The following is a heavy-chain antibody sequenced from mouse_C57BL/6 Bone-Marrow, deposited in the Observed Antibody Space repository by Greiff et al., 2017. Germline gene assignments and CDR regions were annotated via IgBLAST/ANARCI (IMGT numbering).Heavy chain of an antibody. CDR1: GFNIKDDY. D-gene: IGHD2-3*01. CDR2: IDPEIGDT. CDR3: ASFDGNYFDF. Sequence: EVQRVESGAELVRPGASVKLSCTASGFNIKDDYIHWVKQRPEQGLEWIGWIDPEIGDTEYAAKFQGKAPITSDTSSNTAYLQLSSLTSEDTAVYYCASFDGNYFDFWGQGTPLTVAS. J-gene: IGHJ2*01. V-gene: IGHV14-4*01.